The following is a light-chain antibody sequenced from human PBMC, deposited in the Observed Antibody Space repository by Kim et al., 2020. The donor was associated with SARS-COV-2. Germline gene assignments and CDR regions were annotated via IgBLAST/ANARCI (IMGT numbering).Light chain of an antibody. Sequence: SYELTQPPSVSVSPGQTASISCSADKLGNTYVSWYQQKPGQSPVLVISESTKRPSGISERFSGSNSGNTATLTISGTQTMDEADYYCLAWDSSTHWVFGRDPADRP. CDR3: LAWDSSTHWV. J-gene: IGLJ3*02. CDR2: EST. CDR1: KLGNTY. V-gene: IGLV3-1*01.